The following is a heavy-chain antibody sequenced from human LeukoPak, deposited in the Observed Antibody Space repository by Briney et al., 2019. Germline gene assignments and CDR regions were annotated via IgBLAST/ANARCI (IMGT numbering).Heavy chain of an antibody. CDR1: GSSFTGYW. Sequence: GESLQISCKGSGSSFTGYWIGWVRPLPGKGLEWMGIIYPGDSDTRYSPSFQGQVTISADKSISTAYLQWSSLKASDTAMYYCARPQSIVGATDDYWGQGTLVTVSS. CDR2: IYPGDSDT. J-gene: IGHJ4*02. CDR3: ARPQSIVGATDDY. D-gene: IGHD1-26*01. V-gene: IGHV5-51*01.